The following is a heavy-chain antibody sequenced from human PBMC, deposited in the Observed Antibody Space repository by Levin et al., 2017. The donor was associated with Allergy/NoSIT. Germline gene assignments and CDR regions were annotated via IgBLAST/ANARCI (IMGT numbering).Heavy chain of an antibody. J-gene: IGHJ4*02. V-gene: IGHV3-30*18. D-gene: IGHD6-13*01. Sequence: PGGSLRLSCAASGFSFRSFGMHWVRQAPGKGLEWVAVISYDESDKFYADSVKGRFTISRDNTKNTLYLQMNSLRKEDAAVYYCAKDVVFGTSSWSRDFWGQGTLVTVSA. CDR3: AKDVVFGTSSWSRDF. CDR2: ISYDESDK. CDR1: GFSFRSFG.